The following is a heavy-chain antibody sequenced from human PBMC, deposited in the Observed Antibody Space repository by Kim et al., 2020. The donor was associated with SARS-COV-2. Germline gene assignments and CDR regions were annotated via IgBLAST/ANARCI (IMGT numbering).Heavy chain of an antibody. J-gene: IGHJ3*02. V-gene: IGHV3-15*01. CDR1: GFTFSNAW. Sequence: GGSLRLSCAASGFTFSNAWMSWVRQAPGKGLEWVGRIKSKTDGGTTDYAAPVKGRFTISRDDSKNTLYLQMNSLKTEDTAVYYCTTWYSSGWGAFDIWGQGTMVTVSS. CDR2: IKSKTDGGTT. CDR3: TTWYSSGWGAFDI. D-gene: IGHD6-19*01.